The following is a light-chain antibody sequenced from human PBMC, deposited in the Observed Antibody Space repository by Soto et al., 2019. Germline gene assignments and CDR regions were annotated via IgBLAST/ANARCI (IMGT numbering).Light chain of an antibody. CDR3: QQYKDWPVT. V-gene: IGKV3-15*01. CDR1: QSVRSN. CDR2: GAS. J-gene: IGKJ4*01. Sequence: EIVMTQSPVTLSVSPGERVTLSCRASQSVRSNLAWYQQKPGQAPRLLIYGASTRATAIPARFSGSGSGTEFTLTISRLQSEDFEVYYCQQYKDWPVTFGGGTKVEIK.